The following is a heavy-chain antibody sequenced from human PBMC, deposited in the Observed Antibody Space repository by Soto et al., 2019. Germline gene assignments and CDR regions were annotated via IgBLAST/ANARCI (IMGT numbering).Heavy chain of an antibody. V-gene: IGHV1-69*06. D-gene: IGHD2-2*01. CDR2: IIPIFGTA. J-gene: IGHJ5*02. CDR3: ARAGTDIVVVPAAQNWFDP. CDR1: GGTFSSYA. Sequence: QVQLVQSGAEVKKPGSSVKVSCKASGGTFSSYAISWVRQAPGQGLEWMGGIIPIFGTANYAQKFQGRVTITADKSTSTAYMELSSLRSEDTAVYYCARAGTDIVVVPAAQNWFDPWGQGTLVTVSS.